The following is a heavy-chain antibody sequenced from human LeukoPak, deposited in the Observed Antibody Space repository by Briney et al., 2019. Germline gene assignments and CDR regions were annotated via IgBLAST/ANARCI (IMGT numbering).Heavy chain of an antibody. V-gene: IGHV3-33*01. CDR1: GFTFSTHG. CDR3: VRGWGSNVYASAFDV. CDR2: IWHDGSHK. J-gene: IGHJ3*01. D-gene: IGHD3-16*01. Sequence: GGSLRLSCAASGFTFSTHGMHWVRQAPGKGLEWVTVIWHDGSHKDYADSVKGRFTISRDNSKNTLYLQMNDLRAEDTAMYYCVRGWGSNVYASAFDVWGQGTMVTVSS.